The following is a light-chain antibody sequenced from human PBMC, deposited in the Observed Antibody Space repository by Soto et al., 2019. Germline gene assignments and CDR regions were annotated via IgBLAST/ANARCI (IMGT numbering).Light chain of an antibody. J-gene: IGKJ4*02. CDR2: KAS. V-gene: IGKV1-5*03. CDR3: QQYNTQ. CDR1: QTIDTY. Sequence: DVQMTQSPSTLSASVGDRVTITCRASQTIDTYLAWYQQKPGKAPKLLIYKASTLESGVPSRFSGSGSGTEFTLTSSSLQPDDFATYYCQQYNTQFGGGTKVEIK.